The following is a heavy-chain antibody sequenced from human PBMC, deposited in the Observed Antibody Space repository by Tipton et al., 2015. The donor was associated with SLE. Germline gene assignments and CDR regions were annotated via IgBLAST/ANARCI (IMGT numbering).Heavy chain of an antibody. D-gene: IGHD2-21*02. Sequence: GLVKPSETLSLICTVSGGSISSHYWSWIRQSPGKGLEWIGYIHSSGRTTDNPSLKSRVTISVEPSKNQFSLRVTAVTAADTAVYYCARDNVDFFNGGDYAGMDVWGQGTTVTVSS. CDR2: IHSSGRT. J-gene: IGHJ6*02. V-gene: IGHV4-59*11. CDR1: GGSISSHY. CDR3: ARDNVDFFNGGDYAGMDV.